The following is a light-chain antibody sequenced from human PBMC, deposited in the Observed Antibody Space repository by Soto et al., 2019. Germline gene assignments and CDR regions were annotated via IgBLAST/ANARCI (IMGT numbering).Light chain of an antibody. Sequence: QSLLTQPASVSGSPGQSITISCTGTTSDVGGYNHVSWYQIHPGKAPKLIIYEVTSRPSGVSYRFSGSKSGNSASLTSSGLQAEDEADYYRSSYASSSSYVFGGGTKVTVL. V-gene: IGLV2-14*01. CDR3: SSYASSSSYV. J-gene: IGLJ1*01. CDR1: TSDVGGYNH. CDR2: EVT.